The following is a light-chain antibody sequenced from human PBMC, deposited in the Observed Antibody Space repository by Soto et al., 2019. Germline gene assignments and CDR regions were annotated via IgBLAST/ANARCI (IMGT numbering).Light chain of an antibody. J-gene: IGLJ3*02. V-gene: IGLV1-44*01. CDR1: SSNIGSNT. Sequence: QSVLTQSPSASGTPGQRVTISCSGSSSNIGSNTVNWYQQLPGTAPKLLIYSNNQRPSGVPDRFSGSKSGTSVSLAISGLQSEDEADYYCATWDDSLNGWVFGGGTKLTVL. CDR2: SNN. CDR3: ATWDDSLNGWV.